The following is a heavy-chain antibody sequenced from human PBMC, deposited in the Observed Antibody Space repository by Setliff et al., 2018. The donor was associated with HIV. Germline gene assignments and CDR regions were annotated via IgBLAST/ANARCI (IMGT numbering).Heavy chain of an antibody. CDR2: IGQDGSEK. J-gene: IGHJ6*02. CDR1: RFDFNNYW. D-gene: IGHD3-10*01. CDR3: ARKLRPGHGVDV. Sequence: PGESLKISCAASRFDFNNYWMCWVRQAPGKGLEWVANIGQDGSEKNYVDPVKGRFTISRDNAKNSMDLQMNSLRAEDTAIYYCARKLRPGHGVDVWGQGTTVTVSS. V-gene: IGHV3-7*01.